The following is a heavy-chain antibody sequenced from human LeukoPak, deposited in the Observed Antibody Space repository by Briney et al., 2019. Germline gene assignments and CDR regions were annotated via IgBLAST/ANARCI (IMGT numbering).Heavy chain of an antibody. D-gene: IGHD7-27*01. CDR2: ISHDGSNN. CDR3: AKDGATWRDPGAY. Sequence: GGSLRLSFAASGFPFSSYGMHWVRQAPGKGLEWVALISHDGSNNHYADSVKGRFSISRDDSKNTLYLQMNSLRAEDTAVYYCAKDGATWRDPGAYWGQGTLVTVSS. CDR1: GFPFSSYG. V-gene: IGHV3-30*18. J-gene: IGHJ4*02.